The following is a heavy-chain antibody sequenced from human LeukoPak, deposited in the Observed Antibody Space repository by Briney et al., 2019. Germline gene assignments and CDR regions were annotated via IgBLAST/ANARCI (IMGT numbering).Heavy chain of an antibody. V-gene: IGHV1-2*02. CDR3: ARGRNSWYDVSAPYFDY. J-gene: IGHJ4*02. D-gene: IGHD6-13*01. CDR2: IYHNSGCK. Sequence: GCSVKVSCMASGYTFTGYYIHWVRQAPGQGRKWMGCIYHNSGCKHYAHKFQGKVTMTSDTAISTAYMELSRLRPDDTAVYYCARGRNSWYDVSAPYFDYWGQGTLVTVSS. CDR1: GYTFTGYY.